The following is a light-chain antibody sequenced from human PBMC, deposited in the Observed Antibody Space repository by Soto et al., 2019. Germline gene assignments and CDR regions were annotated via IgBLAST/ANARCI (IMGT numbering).Light chain of an antibody. CDR3: SSYTSSSTLV. CDR1: SRDVGGDNC. Sequence: QSVLTQPASVSGSPGQSITISCTGTSRDVGGDNCLSWYQQQPGKAPKLMIYEVRNRPSGVSNLFSGSKSGNAASLTISGLQAEDEADYYCSSYTSSSTLVFGGGTKLTVL. J-gene: IGLJ2*01. V-gene: IGLV2-14*01. CDR2: EVR.